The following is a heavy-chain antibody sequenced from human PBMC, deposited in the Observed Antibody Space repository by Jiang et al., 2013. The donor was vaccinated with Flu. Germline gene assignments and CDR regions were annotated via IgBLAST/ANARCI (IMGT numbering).Heavy chain of an antibody. J-gene: IGHJ4*02. CDR2: ISPSSATI. Sequence: VQLVESGGGLVQPGGSLRLSCAASELTFSSYEMNWVRQAPGKGLEWVSYISPSSATIHYADSVKGRFTISRDNAKNSLYLQMNRLRAEDTAVYYCASPGGARNPFDSWGQGTLVTVSS. D-gene: IGHD3-10*01. CDR1: ELTFSSYE. CDR3: ASPGGARNPFDS. V-gene: IGHV3-48*03.